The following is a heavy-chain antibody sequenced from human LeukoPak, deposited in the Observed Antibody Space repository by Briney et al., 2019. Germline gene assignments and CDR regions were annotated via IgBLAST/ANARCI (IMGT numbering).Heavy chain of an antibody. CDR2: ISAYNGNT. Sequence: WASVKVSCKASGATFSSYAISWVRQAPGQGLEWMGWISAYNGNTNYAQKLQGRVTMTTDTSTSTAYMELRSLRSDDTAVYYCARDYYYDSSGYYSLSFYYYYYGMDVWGQGTTVTVSS. D-gene: IGHD3-22*01. V-gene: IGHV1-18*01. CDR3: ARDYYYDSSGYYSLSFYYYYYGMDV. CDR1: GATFSSYA. J-gene: IGHJ6*02.